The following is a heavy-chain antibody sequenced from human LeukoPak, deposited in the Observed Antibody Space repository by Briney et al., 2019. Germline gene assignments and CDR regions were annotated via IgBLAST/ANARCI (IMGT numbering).Heavy chain of an antibody. CDR1: GFTFNSYE. D-gene: IGHD2-2*01. V-gene: IGHV3-48*03. Sequence: PGRSLRLSCAASGFTFNSYEMTWVRQAPGKGLEWVSYISSSSTIYYADSVKGRFTISRDNAKNSLYLQMNSLRAEDTAVYYCARRPWQYPFDIWGQGTMVTVSS. CDR3: ARRPWQYPFDI. CDR2: ISSSSTI. J-gene: IGHJ3*02.